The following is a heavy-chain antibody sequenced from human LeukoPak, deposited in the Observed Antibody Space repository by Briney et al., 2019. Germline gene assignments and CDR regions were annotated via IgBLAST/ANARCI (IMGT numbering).Heavy chain of an antibody. V-gene: IGHV4-59*01. CDR3: AREPSYCSGGSCYPRGYYYYGMDV. J-gene: IGHJ6*02. CDR2: IYYSGST. CDR1: GGSISSYY. D-gene: IGHD2-15*01. Sequence: SETLSLTCTVSGGSISSYYWSWIRQPPGKGLEWIGNIYYSGSTNYSPSLKSRVTISVDTSKNQFSLKLSSVTAADTAVYYCAREPSYCSGGSCYPRGYYYYGMDVWGQGTTVTVSS.